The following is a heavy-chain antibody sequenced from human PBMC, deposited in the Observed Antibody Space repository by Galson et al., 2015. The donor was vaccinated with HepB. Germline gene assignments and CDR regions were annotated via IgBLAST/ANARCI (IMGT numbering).Heavy chain of an antibody. V-gene: IGHV1-18*04. CDR3: AREGASGSYSTGYYGVDV. CDR2: VSAYNGHT. J-gene: IGHJ6*02. CDR1: GYTFTSYG. Sequence: SVKVSCKGSGYTFTSYGISWVRQAPGQGLEWMGWVSAYNGHTNYEQKLQGRVTMTTDTSTRTAYMELRSLRSDDTAVYYCAREGASGSYSTGYYGVDVWGQGTTVTVSS. D-gene: IGHD1-26*01.